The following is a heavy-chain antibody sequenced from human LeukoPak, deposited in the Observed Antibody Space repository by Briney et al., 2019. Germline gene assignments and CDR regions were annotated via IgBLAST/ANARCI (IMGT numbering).Heavy chain of an antibody. D-gene: IGHD6-13*01. CDR1: GFAFNTYT. CDR2: IKSDGSST. J-gene: IGHJ4*02. Sequence: GGSLRLSCAASGFAFNTYTMNWVRQAPGEALMWVSRIKSDGSSTTYADSVKGRFTISRDNAKNTLYLQMNSLRAEDTAVYYCARGDSSSWSLDYWGQGTLVTVSS. V-gene: IGHV3-74*01. CDR3: ARGDSSSWSLDY.